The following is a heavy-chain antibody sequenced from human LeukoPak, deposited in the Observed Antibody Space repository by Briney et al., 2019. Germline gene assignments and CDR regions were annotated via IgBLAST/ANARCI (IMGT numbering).Heavy chain of an antibody. CDR2: IIPISGTA. CDR3: ARRNWGEGIYYFDY. V-gene: IGHV1-69*13. J-gene: IGHJ4*02. CDR1: GGTFSTYE. Sequence: SVKVSCKASGGTFSTYEISWVRQAPGQGLEWMGGIIPISGTANYAQKFQGRVTITAVESTSTAYMELSSLRSEDTAVYYCARRNWGEGIYYFDYWGQGTLVTVSS. D-gene: IGHD7-27*01.